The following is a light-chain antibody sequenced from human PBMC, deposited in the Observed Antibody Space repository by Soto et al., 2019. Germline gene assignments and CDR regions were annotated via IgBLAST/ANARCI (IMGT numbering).Light chain of an antibody. J-gene: IGKJ2*01. V-gene: IGKV1-39*01. CDR2: AAS. CDR1: QSISSY. CDR3: QQSYSTPPYT. Sequence: DIQMTQSPSSLSASVGDRVTITCRASQSISSYLNWYQQKPGKAPKLLIYAASSLQSGVPSRFSGRGSGTDFTLTISSLQPEDFATYYCQQSYSTPPYTCGQGTKVEIK.